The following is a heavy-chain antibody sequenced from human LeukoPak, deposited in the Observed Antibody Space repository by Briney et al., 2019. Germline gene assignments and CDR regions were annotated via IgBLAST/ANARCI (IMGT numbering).Heavy chain of an antibody. Sequence: GGSLRLSCAASGFTFSIYAMSWVCHAPGKGLELVSAIGGSVGSIYYAASVNARFTIFRDNCKNTLSLQMDSLRAEDTAVYYCARDLSRPLFDYWGQGTLVTVSS. J-gene: IGHJ4*02. CDR1: GFTFSIYA. V-gene: IGHV3-23*01. CDR2: IGGSVGSI. CDR3: ARDLSRPLFDY.